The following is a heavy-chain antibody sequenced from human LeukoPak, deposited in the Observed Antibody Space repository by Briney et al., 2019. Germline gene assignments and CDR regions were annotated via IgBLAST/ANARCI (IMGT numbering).Heavy chain of an antibody. J-gene: IGHJ4*02. Sequence: PSETLSLTCTVSGGSISSYYWSWIRQPPGKGLEWIGHIYYSGSTNYNPSLKSRVTISVDTSKNQFSLKLSSVTAADTAVYYCARVGSQYPYYFDYWGQGTLVTVSS. D-gene: IGHD2/OR15-2a*01. CDR2: IYYSGST. V-gene: IGHV4-59*01. CDR3: ARVGSQYPYYFDY. CDR1: GGSISSYY.